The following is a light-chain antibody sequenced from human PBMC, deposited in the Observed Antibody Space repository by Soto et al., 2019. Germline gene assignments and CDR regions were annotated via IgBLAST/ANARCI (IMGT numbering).Light chain of an antibody. CDR3: QQRNSWPPTFT. Sequence: EIVLTQSPATLSLSPGERATLSCRASQSVCSFLAWYQQKPGQAPRLLIYDTSIRATGSPARFSGSGSGTDFTLTISGLEPEDFAVYYCQQRNSWPPTFTFGQGTRLEIK. CDR1: QSVCSF. CDR2: DTS. V-gene: IGKV3-11*01. J-gene: IGKJ5*01.